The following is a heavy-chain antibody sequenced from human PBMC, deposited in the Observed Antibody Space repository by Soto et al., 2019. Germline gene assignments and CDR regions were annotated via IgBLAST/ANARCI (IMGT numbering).Heavy chain of an antibody. CDR1: GFTFSSYA. Sequence: EVQLLESGGGLVQPGGSLRLSCAASGFTFSSYAMSWVRQAPGKGLEWVSTISDSGGSTYYADSLKGRFTISRDNCRITVFLHMNSLSGEDTAVFYGAKREPSSGHDYWGQGALVTVS. V-gene: IGHV3-23*01. D-gene: IGHD3-22*01. CDR2: ISDSGGST. CDR3: AKREPSSGHDY. J-gene: IGHJ4*02.